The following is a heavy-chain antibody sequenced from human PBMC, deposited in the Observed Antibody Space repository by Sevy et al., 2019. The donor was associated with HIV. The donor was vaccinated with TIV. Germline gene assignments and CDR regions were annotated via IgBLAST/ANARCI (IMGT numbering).Heavy chain of an antibody. CDR1: GYTFTGYY. V-gene: IGHV1-2*04. D-gene: IGHD6-6*01. J-gene: IGHJ4*02. CDR3: AREKVYRIAARHFDY. CDR2: INPNSGGT. Sequence: ASVKVSCKASGYTFTGYYMHWVRQAPGQGLEWMGWINPNSGGTNYAQMFQGWVTMTRDTSISTAYMELSRLRSDDTAVYYCAREKVYRIAARHFDYWGQGTLVTVSS.